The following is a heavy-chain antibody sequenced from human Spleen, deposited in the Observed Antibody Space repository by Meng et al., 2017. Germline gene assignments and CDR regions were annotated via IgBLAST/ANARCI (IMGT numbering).Heavy chain of an antibody. CDR3: ARRRGGSGRDC. J-gene: IGHJ4*02. CDR1: GGFISSNGYY. Sequence: QLQLQESGPGLVKPSETLSLTCTVSGGFISSNGYYWDWVRQPPGKGLEWIGAIYHSGGTSYNPSLQSRVTMFVDTSKNQFSLMLTSVTATDTAVYYCARRRGGSGRDCWGQGTLVTVSS. V-gene: IGHV4-39*01. CDR2: IYHSGGT. D-gene: IGHD3-10*01.